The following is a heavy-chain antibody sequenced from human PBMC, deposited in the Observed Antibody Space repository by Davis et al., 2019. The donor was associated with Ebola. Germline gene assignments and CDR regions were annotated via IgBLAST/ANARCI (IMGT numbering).Heavy chain of an antibody. J-gene: IGHJ4*02. CDR3: ARDGPNYDVDY. CDR1: GFAFNVYW. V-gene: IGHV3-30*02. CDR2: IRSEATSQ. D-gene: IGHD3-22*01. Sequence: GESLKISCAASGFAFNVYWMTWVRQAPGKGLEWVAFIRSEATSQDYGKSVQGRFFISRDDSKNTLYLQMNSLRVDNTAVYFCARDGPNYDVDYWGQGTLVTVSA.